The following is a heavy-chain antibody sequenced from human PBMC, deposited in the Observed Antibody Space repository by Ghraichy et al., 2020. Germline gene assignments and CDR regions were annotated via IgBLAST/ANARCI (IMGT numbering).Heavy chain of an antibody. CDR1: GGSFSGYY. V-gene: IGHV4-34*01. CDR3: ARGHGSWVFYYYYMDV. CDR2: INHSGST. D-gene: IGHD6-13*01. Sequence: SETLSLTCAVYGGSFSGYYWSWIRQPPGKGLEWIGEINHSGSTNYNPSLKSRVTISVDTSKNQFSLKLSSVTAADTAVYYCARGHGSWVFYYYYMDVWGKGTTVTVSS. J-gene: IGHJ6*03.